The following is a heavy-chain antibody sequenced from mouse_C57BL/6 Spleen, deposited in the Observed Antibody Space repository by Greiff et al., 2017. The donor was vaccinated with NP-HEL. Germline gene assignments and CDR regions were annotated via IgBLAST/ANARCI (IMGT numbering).Heavy chain of an antibody. J-gene: IGHJ4*01. Sequence: VKLMESGPGLVQPSQSLSITCTVSGFSLTSYGVHWVRQSPGKGLEWLGVIWSGGSTDYNAAFISRLSISKDNSKSQVFFKMNSLQADDTAIYYCARNPITTVVAGAMDYWGQGTSVTVSS. CDR3: ARNPITTVVAGAMDY. CDR1: GFSLTSYG. CDR2: IWSGGST. D-gene: IGHD1-1*01. V-gene: IGHV2-2*01.